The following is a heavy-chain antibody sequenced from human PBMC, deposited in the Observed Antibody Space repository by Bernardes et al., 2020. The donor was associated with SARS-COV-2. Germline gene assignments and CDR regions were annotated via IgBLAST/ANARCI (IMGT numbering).Heavy chain of an antibody. D-gene: IGHD6-19*01. CDR1: GYTFTSYY. CDR2: INPSGGST. CDR3: ARDRNEQWLALSHNGMDV. J-gene: IGHJ6*02. Sequence: VKVSCKASGYTFTSYYMHWVRQAPGQGLEWMGIINPSGGSTSYAQKFQGRVTMTRDTSTSTVYMELSSLRSEDTAVYYCARDRNEQWLALSHNGMDVWGQGTTVTVSS. V-gene: IGHV1-46*01.